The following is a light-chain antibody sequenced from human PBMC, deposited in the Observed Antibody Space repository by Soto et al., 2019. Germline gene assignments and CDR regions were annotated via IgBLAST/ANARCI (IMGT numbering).Light chain of an antibody. Sequence: EIVLTQSPCTLSLSPGERATLSCRASQSVSSNFLAWYQQKPGQAPRLLIYGASNRATGIPDRFSGSGSGTDFTLIITRLEAEYFAMYYCQRYDSLRTFGQGTKVEI. V-gene: IGKV3-20*01. J-gene: IGKJ1*01. CDR3: QRYDSLRT. CDR2: GAS. CDR1: QSVSSNF.